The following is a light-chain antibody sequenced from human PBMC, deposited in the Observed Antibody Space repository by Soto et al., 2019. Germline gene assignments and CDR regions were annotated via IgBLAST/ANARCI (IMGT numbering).Light chain of an antibody. CDR1: QSVSSSY. Sequence: ELVLTQSPGTLSLSPGARATLSCRASQSVSSSYLAWYQQKPGQAPRLLIYGASSRPTGIPDRFSGSGSGTEFTLTISRLEPEDFAVYYCQQYGSSSTFGQGTRLEIK. CDR2: GAS. V-gene: IGKV3-20*01. CDR3: QQYGSSST. J-gene: IGKJ5*01.